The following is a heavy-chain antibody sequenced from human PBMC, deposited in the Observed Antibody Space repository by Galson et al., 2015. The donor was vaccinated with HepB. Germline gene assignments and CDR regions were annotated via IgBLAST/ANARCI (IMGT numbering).Heavy chain of an antibody. CDR3: ARGPRYGAFDI. CDR1: GFSFSGSW. V-gene: IGHV3-7*03. CDR2: IKQDASEK. Sequence: SLRLSCAASGFSFSGSWMSWARQAPGKGLEWVANIKQDASEKYYVDSVKGRFAIPRDNAKTSLYLQMNSLGAEDTAVYYCARGPRYGAFDIWGQGTMVTVSS. D-gene: IGHD4-17*01. J-gene: IGHJ3*02.